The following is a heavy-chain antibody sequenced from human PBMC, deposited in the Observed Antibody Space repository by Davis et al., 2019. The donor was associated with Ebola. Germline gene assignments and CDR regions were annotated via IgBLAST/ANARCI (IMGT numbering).Heavy chain of an antibody. CDR1: GGSISSGGYS. Sequence: PSETLSLTCAVSGGSISSGGYSWSWLRQPPGKGLEWIGYIYHSGSTNYNPSLKSRVTISVDTSKNQFYLKLSSVTAADTAVYYCARGSMTTVTTPFDYWGQGTLVTVSS. D-gene: IGHD4-17*01. CDR2: IYHSGST. V-gene: IGHV4-30-2*01. CDR3: ARGSMTTVTTPFDY. J-gene: IGHJ4*02.